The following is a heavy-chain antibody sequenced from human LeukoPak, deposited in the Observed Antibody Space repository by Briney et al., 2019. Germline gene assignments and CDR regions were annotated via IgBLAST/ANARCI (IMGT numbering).Heavy chain of an antibody. Sequence: AGGSLRLSCAASGFTFSDYNMRWIRQAPGKGLEWVSSISRSGSTKYYADSVKGRFTISRDNAKNSLFLQMNSLRAEDTAVYYCARGTFGAYYYGSGSYYNVPPTPFLDYWGQGTLVTVSS. D-gene: IGHD3-10*01. CDR2: ISRSGSTK. V-gene: IGHV3-11*01. CDR1: GFTFSDYN. J-gene: IGHJ4*02. CDR3: ARGTFGAYYYGSGSYYNVPPTPFLDY.